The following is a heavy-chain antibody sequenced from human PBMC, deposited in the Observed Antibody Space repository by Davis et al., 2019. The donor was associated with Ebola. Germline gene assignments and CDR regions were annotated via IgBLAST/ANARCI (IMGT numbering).Heavy chain of an antibody. CDR3: ASQGDFWSGYYPPLNY. V-gene: IGHV5-10-1*01. CDR2: IDPSDSYT. J-gene: IGHJ4*02. CDR1: GYSFTSYW. Sequence: GESLKISCKGSGYSFTSYWISWVRQMPGKGLEWMGRIDPSDSYTNYSPSFQGHVTISADKSISTAYLQWSSLKASDTAMYYCASQGDFWSGYYPPLNYWGQGTLVTVSS. D-gene: IGHD3-3*01.